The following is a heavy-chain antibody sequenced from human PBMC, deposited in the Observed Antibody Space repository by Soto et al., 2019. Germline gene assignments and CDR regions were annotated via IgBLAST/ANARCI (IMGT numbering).Heavy chain of an antibody. V-gene: IGHV5-10-1*01. Sequence: GESLKISCKGSGYSFTSCWISWVRQMPGKGLEWMGRIDPSDSYTNYSPSFQGHVTISADKSISTAYLQWSSLKASDTAMYYCASHSSPLRSYGMDVWGQGTTVTVSS. J-gene: IGHJ6*02. D-gene: IGHD6-13*01. CDR3: ASHSSPLRSYGMDV. CDR1: GYSFTSCW. CDR2: IDPSDSYT.